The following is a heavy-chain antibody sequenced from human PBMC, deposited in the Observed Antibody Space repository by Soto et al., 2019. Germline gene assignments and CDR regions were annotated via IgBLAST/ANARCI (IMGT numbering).Heavy chain of an antibody. CDR2: ISAHNGNK. Sequence: QVQLVQSGAEVKKPGASVKVSCKASGYTFTSYGISWVRQAPGQGLEWMGWISAHNGNKKYAQKRQGRVTRTTDTATSTAYMELRNQRSDDTAVYYCAREPNHFDYWGQGTLVTVSS. D-gene: IGHD7-27*01. CDR3: AREPNHFDY. J-gene: IGHJ4*02. CDR1: GYTFTSYG. V-gene: IGHV1-18*01.